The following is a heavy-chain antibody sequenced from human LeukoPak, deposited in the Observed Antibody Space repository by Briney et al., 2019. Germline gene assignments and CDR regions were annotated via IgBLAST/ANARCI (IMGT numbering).Heavy chain of an antibody. Sequence: HPGGSLRLSCAASGFTFSSYAMSWVRQAPGKGLEWVSAISGSGGSTYYADSVKGRFTTSRDNSKNTLYLQMNSLRAEDTAVYYCAKCPRRFELIEYYFDYWGQGTLVTVSS. J-gene: IGHJ4*02. CDR3: AKCPRRFELIEYYFDY. V-gene: IGHV3-23*01. CDR2: ISGSGGST. CDR1: GFTFSSYA. D-gene: IGHD3-10*01.